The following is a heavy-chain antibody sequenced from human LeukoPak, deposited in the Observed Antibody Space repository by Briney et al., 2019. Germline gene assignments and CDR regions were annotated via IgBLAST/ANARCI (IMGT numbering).Heavy chain of an antibody. CDR2: INYSGRS. Sequence: PSETLSLTCSVSGNSITSDFWSWIRQSPGKGLEWIGYINYSGRSEYDPALKSRVTISVDRSTKRVSLKMRSVTAADTAVYYCARLDCLSNECYNYWAVGALVTVSS. V-gene: IGHV4-59*08. CDR1: GNSITSDF. D-gene: IGHD2/OR15-2a*01. CDR3: ARLDCLSNECYNY. J-gene: IGHJ4*02.